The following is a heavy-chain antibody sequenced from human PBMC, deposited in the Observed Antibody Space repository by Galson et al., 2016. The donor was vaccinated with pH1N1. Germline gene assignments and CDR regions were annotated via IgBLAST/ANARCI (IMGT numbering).Heavy chain of an antibody. CDR3: ACMVRGDYFDY. J-gene: IGHJ4*02. CDR1: GYTFTSYG. D-gene: IGHD3-10*01. Sequence: SVKVSCKAPGYTFTSYGISWVRQAPGQGPEWMGWINPYTGDTNYAQKLQGRVTMTTDTSTSTAYMELRSLRSDDTAVYYCACMVRGDYFDYWGQGTLVTVSS. CDR2: INPYTGDT. V-gene: IGHV1-18*01.